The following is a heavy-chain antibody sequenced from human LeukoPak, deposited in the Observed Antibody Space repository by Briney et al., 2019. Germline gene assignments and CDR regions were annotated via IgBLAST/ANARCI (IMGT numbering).Heavy chain of an antibody. CDR3: AKVYCTNGVCPLDYYYMDV. CDR1: GFTFSSYA. V-gene: IGHV3-23*01. Sequence: PGGSLRLSCAASGFTFSSYAMSWVRPAPGKGLEWVSAISGSGGSTYYADSVKGRFTISRDNSENTLYLQMNSLRAEDTAVYYCAKVYCTNGVCPLDYYYMDVWGKGTTVTVSS. D-gene: IGHD2-8*01. J-gene: IGHJ6*03. CDR2: ISGSGGST.